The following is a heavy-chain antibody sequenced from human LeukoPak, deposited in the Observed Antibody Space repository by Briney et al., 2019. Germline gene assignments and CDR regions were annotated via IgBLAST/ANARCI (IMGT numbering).Heavy chain of an antibody. V-gene: IGHV3-23*01. CDR3: SKDDAWGRCQH. D-gene: IGHD3-16*01. CDR1: GFTFSNHG. J-gene: IGHJ1*01. CDR2: ISPGGDIT. Sequence: PGGSLRLSCAASGFTFSNHGMNWVRQAPGKGLKWVSGISPGGDITYYADSVQGWFTISSDNSKNTVYLQMNSLRAEGTAVYFCSKDDAWGRCQHWGQGTLVTVSS.